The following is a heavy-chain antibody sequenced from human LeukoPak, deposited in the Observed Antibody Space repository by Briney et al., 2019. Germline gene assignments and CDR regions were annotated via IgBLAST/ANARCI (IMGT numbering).Heavy chain of an antibody. V-gene: IGHV4-59*12. CDR2: IYYSGST. Sequence: SETLSLTCTVSGGSISSYYWSWIRQPPGKGLEWIGYIYYSGSTNYNPSLKSRVTMSLDTSKNQVSLKLSSVTAADTAVYYCARSLRCSGGSCYSGGLDYWGQGTLVTVSS. D-gene: IGHD2-15*01. CDR1: GGSISSYY. CDR3: ARSLRCSGGSCYSGGLDY. J-gene: IGHJ4*02.